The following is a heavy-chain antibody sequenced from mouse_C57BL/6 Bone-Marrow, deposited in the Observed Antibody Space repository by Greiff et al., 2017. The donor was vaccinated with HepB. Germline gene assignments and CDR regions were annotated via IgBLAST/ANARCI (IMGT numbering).Heavy chain of an antibody. V-gene: IGHV1-63*01. CDR2: IYPGGGYT. Sequence: QVQLQQSGAELVRPGTSVKMSCKASGYTFTNYWIGWAKQRPGHGLEWIGDIYPGGGYTNYNEKFKGKATLTADKSSSTAYMQFSSLTSEDSAIYYCARGGYSNYVWFAYWGQGTLVTVSA. J-gene: IGHJ3*01. D-gene: IGHD2-5*01. CDR1: GYTFTNYW. CDR3: ARGGYSNYVWFAY.